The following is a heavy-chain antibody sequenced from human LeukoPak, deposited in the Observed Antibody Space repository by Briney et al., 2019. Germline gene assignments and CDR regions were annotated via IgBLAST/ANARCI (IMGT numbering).Heavy chain of an antibody. CDR1: GYNFTTYW. D-gene: IGHD6-19*01. Sequence: GESLKISCKGSGYNFTTYWIGWVRQMPGKGLEWMGIVYPGDSDAKYSPSFQGQVTISADKSINTAYLQWSSLKASDTAVYYCARQLGAVAGPNWFDPWGQGTLVTVSS. J-gene: IGHJ5*02. V-gene: IGHV5-51*01. CDR3: ARQLGAVAGPNWFDP. CDR2: VYPGDSDA.